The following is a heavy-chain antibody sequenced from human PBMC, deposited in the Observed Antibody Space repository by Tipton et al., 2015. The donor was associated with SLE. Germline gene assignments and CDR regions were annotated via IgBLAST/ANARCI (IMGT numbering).Heavy chain of an antibody. J-gene: IGHJ3*01. CDR3: ARGGGYLWRTICPGAFGF. V-gene: IGHV4-34*01. CDR2: INHSGST. Sequence: LRLSCAVYGGSFSGYYWSWIRQPPGKGLEWIGEINHSGSTNYNPSLKSRVTISVDTSKNQFSLKLSSVTAADTAVYYYARGGGYLWRTICPGAFGFWGQGAMVPVSS. D-gene: IGHD3-3*01. CDR1: GGSFSGYY.